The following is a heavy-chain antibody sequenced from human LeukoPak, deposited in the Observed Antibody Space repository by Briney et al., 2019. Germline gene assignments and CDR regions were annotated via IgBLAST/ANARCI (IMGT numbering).Heavy chain of an antibody. CDR1: GGSFSGYY. J-gene: IGHJ4*02. CDR2: INHSGST. D-gene: IGHD6-6*01. Sequence: KPSETLSLTCAVYGGSFSGYYWSWIRQPPGKGLEWIGEINHSGSTNYNPSLKSRVSISVDSSKNQFSLKVSSVTAADTAVYYCARGSDIAAGLYWGQGTLVTVSS. CDR3: ARGSDIAAGLY. V-gene: IGHV4-34*01.